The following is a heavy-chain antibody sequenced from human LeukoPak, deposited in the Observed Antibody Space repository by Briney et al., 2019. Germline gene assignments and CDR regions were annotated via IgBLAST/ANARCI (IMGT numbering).Heavy chain of an antibody. Sequence: PSETPSLTSPASGGAISSYYWSWIRQPPRKGLEGSGDVYYSGSTNYNPSLKSRVTISVDTSKNQFSLKLSSVTAADTAVYYCARAEYYYDSSGIRGAFDIWGQGTMVTVSS. D-gene: IGHD3-22*01. J-gene: IGHJ3*02. CDR2: VYYSGST. CDR3: ARAEYYYDSSGIRGAFDI. CDR1: GGAISSYY. V-gene: IGHV4-59*01.